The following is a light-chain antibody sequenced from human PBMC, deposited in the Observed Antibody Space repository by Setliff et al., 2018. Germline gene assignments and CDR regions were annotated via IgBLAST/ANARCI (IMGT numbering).Light chain of an antibody. CDR3: SSYTSSSTSYV. CDR2: DVS. Sequence: QSALPQPASVSGSPGQSITISCTGTSSDVGGYNYVSWYQQHPGKAPKLMIYDVSNRPSGVSNRFSGSKSGNTASLTISGLQAEDEADYYCSSYTSSSTSYVFGTGTKATVL. J-gene: IGLJ1*01. CDR1: SSDVGGYNY. V-gene: IGLV2-14*03.